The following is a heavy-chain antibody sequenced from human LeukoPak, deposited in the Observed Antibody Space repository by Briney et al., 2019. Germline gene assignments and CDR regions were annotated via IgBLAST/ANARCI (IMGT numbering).Heavy chain of an antibody. CDR2: ISRSGRTI. CDR1: GFSSYE. CDR3: AIPFGDPFNY. Sequence: GGSLRLSCAVSGFSSYEMNWVRQAPGKGLEWVSYISRSGRTIYYADSVKGRFTISRDNSKNTLYLQMNSLRVEDTAVYYCAIPFGDPFNYWGQGTLVTVSS. J-gene: IGHJ4*02. D-gene: IGHD4-17*01. V-gene: IGHV3-48*03.